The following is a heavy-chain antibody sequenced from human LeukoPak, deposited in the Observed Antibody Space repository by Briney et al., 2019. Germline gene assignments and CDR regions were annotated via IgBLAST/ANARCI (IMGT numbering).Heavy chain of an antibody. CDR3: AKAKPQGSDRDFDY. D-gene: IGHD1-14*01. CDR2: ISAGNGNT. Sequence: GASVKVSCKASGYTFTSYAMHWVRQAPGQRLEWMGWISAGNGNTKYSQKFQGRVTITRDTSASTAYMELNSLRSDDTAVYYCAKAKPQGSDRDFDYWGQGTLVTVSS. CDR1: GYTFTSYA. J-gene: IGHJ4*02. V-gene: IGHV1-3*01.